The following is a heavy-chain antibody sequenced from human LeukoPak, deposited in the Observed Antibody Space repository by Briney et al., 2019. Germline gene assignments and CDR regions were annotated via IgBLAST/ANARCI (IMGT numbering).Heavy chain of an antibody. CDR2: INPTGGST. V-gene: IGHV1-46*01. D-gene: IGHD2-2*01. CDR3: AKVPGYCSSTSCYYFDY. J-gene: IGHJ4*02. CDR1: GYTFTGYY. Sequence: ASVKVSCKASGYTFTGYYMHWVRQAPGQGLEWMGIINPTGGSTTYAQKFQGRVTMTRDMSTSTVYMELSSLRSEDTAVYYCAKVPGYCSSTSCYYFDYWGQGTLVTVSS.